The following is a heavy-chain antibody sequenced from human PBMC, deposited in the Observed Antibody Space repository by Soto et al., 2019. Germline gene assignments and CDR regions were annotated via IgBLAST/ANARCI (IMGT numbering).Heavy chain of an antibody. V-gene: IGHV1-69*01. CDR2: IIPIFGTT. Sequence: QMHLVQSGAEVKEPGSSVKVSCKASGGSFTYTLSWVLQAPGQGLEWMGGIIPIFGTTNYAQKFQGRLTITAAESTKTAYMELTNLRSDDTAVYYCARLHSHGTFGMDVWGQGTTVSVSS. D-gene: IGHD5-18*01. CDR1: GGSFTYT. CDR3: ARLHSHGTFGMDV. J-gene: IGHJ6*02.